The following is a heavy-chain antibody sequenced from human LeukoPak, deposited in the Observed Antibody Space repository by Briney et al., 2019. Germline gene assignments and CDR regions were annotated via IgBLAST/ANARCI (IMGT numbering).Heavy chain of an antibody. CDR3: ARHGHDSGNFEAHFDY. V-gene: IGHV4-59*08. Sequence: SETLSLTCTVSGGSISSYYWSWIRQSPGKGLEWIGYTNYGGTTNYNPSLKSRVAMSVDTSKNQFSLNLSSVTAADTAVYYCARHGHDSGNFEAHFDYWGQGTLVTVSS. J-gene: IGHJ4*02. D-gene: IGHD3-22*01. CDR2: TNYGGTT. CDR1: GGSISSYY.